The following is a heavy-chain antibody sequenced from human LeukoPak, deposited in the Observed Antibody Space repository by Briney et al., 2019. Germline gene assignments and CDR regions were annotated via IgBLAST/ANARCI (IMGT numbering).Heavy chain of an antibody. V-gene: IGHV3-21*06. Sequence: GGSLRLSCAASGFTFSSYSVNWVRQAPGKGLEWVSSISGSSSYIYYADSMKGRFTISRHNAKNSLYLQMNNLSAEDTAIYYCARADSNIAARRVGFDSWGQGTLVTVSS. CDR3: ARADSNIAARRVGFDS. CDR1: GFTFSSYS. J-gene: IGHJ4*02. CDR2: ISGSSSYI. D-gene: IGHD6-6*01.